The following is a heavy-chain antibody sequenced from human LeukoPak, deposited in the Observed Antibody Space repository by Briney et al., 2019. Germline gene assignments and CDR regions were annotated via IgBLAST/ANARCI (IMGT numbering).Heavy chain of an antibody. Sequence: GESLKISCKGSGYSFTSYWISWVRQMPGKGMEWMGRIDPSDSYTNYSPSFQGHVTISADKSISTAYLQWSSLKASDTAMYYCARVRLWFGEPSHFDYWGQGTLVTVSS. CDR3: ARVRLWFGEPSHFDY. V-gene: IGHV5-10-1*01. D-gene: IGHD3-10*01. CDR1: GYSFTSYW. CDR2: IDPSDSYT. J-gene: IGHJ4*02.